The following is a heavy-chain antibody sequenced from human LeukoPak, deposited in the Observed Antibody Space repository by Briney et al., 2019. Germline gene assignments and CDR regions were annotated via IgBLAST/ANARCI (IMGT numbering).Heavy chain of an antibody. J-gene: IGHJ3*02. Sequence: SESLSLTCIVSGRSISMLDYYWSWLRQTPGKGLEGIGHIYYSGSTDYNPSLKSRVTISVDKSKNQFSLKLSSVTAADTAVYYCARWVGYYGSGSHDAFDIRGQGTMVTVS. CDR2: IYYSGST. CDR1: GRSISMLDYY. CDR3: ARWVGYYGSGSHDAFDI. V-gene: IGHV4-30-4*08. D-gene: IGHD3-10*01.